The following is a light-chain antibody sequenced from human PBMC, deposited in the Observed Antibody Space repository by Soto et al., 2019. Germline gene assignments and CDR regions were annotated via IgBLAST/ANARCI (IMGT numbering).Light chain of an antibody. V-gene: IGKV3-15*01. J-gene: IGKJ5*01. CDR2: GAS. CDR3: QQYDNGPPIT. Sequence: IVMTHSPATLSVSPGERATLSCRASQSVSSNLAWYQQKPGQAPRLLIYGASTRAAGIPARFSGSGSGTEFTLTISSLQSEDFAIYYCQQYDNGPPITFGQGGRLEI. CDR1: QSVSSN.